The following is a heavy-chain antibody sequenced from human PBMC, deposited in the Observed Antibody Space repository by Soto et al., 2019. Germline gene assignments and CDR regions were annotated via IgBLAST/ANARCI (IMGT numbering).Heavy chain of an antibody. CDR1: GFSLTTRSMR. CDR2: IDWDGDT. D-gene: IGHD3-3*01. V-gene: IGHV2-70*13. J-gene: IGHJ2*01. Sequence: SGPTLVNPTQTLTLTCTLSGFSLTTRSMRVSWIRQSPGKALEWLALIDWDGDTYYSTSLKTRLTISRDTSTNQVVLTMTNLEPADTATFFCARSLNYDFWMGYFFAFWARGALATVS. CDR3: ARSLNYDFWMGYFFAF.